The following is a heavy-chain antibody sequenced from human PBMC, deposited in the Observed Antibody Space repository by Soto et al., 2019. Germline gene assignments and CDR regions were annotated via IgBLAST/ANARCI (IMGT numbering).Heavy chain of an antibody. CDR2: ISAYNGNT. J-gene: IGHJ6*02. CDR3: ARDPPFGIAAAGTGLYYYYYGMDV. Sequence: ASVKVSCKASGYTFTSYGISWVRQAPGQGLEWMGWISAYNGNTNYAQKLQGRVTMTTDTSTSTAYMELRSLRSDDTAVYYCARDPPFGIAAAGTGLYYYYYGMDVWGHGTTVTVSS. V-gene: IGHV1-18*01. D-gene: IGHD6-13*01. CDR1: GYTFTSYG.